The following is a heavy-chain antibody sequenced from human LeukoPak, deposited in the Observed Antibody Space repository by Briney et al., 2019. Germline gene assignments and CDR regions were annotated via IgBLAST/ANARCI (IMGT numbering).Heavy chain of an antibody. CDR3: ARGSLPQRGYSSVGYYYYYMDV. D-gene: IGHD5-18*01. CDR2: IYHSGST. Sequence: PSETLSLTCTVSGYSISSGYYWGWLRQPPGKGLEWIGSIYHSGSTYYNPSLKSRVTISVDTSKNQFSLKLSSVTAADTAVYYCARGSLPQRGYSSVGYYYYYMDVWGKGTTVTVSS. CDR1: GYSISSGYY. J-gene: IGHJ6*03. V-gene: IGHV4-38-2*02.